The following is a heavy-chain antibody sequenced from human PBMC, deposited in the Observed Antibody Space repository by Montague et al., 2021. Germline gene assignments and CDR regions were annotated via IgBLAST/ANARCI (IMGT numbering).Heavy chain of an antibody. Sequence: PALVKPTQTLTLTCTFSGFSISTSRVGVGWIRQPPGKALEWLALIYWDDEKRYSPSLKRRLTITKDTSKNQVVLTMTNIDPVDTGTYYCAHRVVWAAGQNWSDAWGQGTLVTVSS. CDR1: GFSISTSRVG. J-gene: IGHJ5*02. V-gene: IGHV2-5*02. D-gene: IGHD6-13*01. CDR3: AHRVVWAAGQNWSDA. CDR2: IYWDDEK.